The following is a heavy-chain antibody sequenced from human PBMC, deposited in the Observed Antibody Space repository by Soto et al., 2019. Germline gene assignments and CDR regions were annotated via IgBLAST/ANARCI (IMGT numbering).Heavy chain of an antibody. CDR1: GDSVSSNSGG. Sequence: SQTLSLTCAITGDSVSSNSGGWSWVRQSPSRGLEWLGRTYYRSKWYYEYAVSVRGRITINPDTSKTQYSLQLNSVTPEDTVVYFCARGEQYSGMIFDYWGQGTLVTVSS. CDR2: TYYRSKWYY. D-gene: IGHD1-26*01. CDR3: ARGEQYSGMIFDY. J-gene: IGHJ4*01. V-gene: IGHV6-1*01.